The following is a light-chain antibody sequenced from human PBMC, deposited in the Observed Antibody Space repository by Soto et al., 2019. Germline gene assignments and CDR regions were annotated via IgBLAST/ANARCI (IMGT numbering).Light chain of an antibody. CDR2: KAS. CDR3: QQYDSVPRT. Sequence: DIQMTQSPSTLSASVGDRVTITCRASQSISSWLAWYQQKPGKAPKLLIYKASSLESGVPSRFSGSGSGTEFALSISSLQPDDFATYYCQQYDSVPRTFGQGTKVALK. CDR1: QSISSW. V-gene: IGKV1-5*03. J-gene: IGKJ1*01.